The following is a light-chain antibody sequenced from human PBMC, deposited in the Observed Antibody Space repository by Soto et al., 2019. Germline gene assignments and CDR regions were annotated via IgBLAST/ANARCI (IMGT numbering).Light chain of an antibody. CDR3: SSYTSSSTLL. CDR2: DVS. V-gene: IGLV2-14*01. CDR1: SSDVGGYNY. Sequence: QSVLTQPASVSRSPGQSITISCIGTSSDVGGYNYVSWYQQYQGKAPKLMIYDVSNRPSGVSNRFSGSKSGNTASLTISGLQAEDEADYYCSSYTSSSTLLFGTGTKVTVL. J-gene: IGLJ1*01.